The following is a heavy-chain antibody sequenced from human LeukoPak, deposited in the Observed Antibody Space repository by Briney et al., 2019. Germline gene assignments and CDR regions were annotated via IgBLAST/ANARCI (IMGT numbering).Heavy chain of an antibody. J-gene: IGHJ4*02. CDR2: ISWNSGSI. CDR3: AKEAKLGDYVDY. D-gene: IGHD2-15*01. V-gene: IGHV3-9*01. CDR1: GFTFDDYA. Sequence: GGSLRLSCAASGFTFDDYAMHWVRQAPGKGLEWVSGISWNSGSIGYADSVKGRFTISRDNAKNSLYLQMNSLRAEDTALYYWAKEAKLGDYVDYWGQGTLVTVSS.